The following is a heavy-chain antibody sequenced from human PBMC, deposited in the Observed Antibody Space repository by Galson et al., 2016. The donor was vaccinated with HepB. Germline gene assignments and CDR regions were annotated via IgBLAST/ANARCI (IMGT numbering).Heavy chain of an antibody. V-gene: IGHV4-4*02. CDR1: GDSMSSHDW. J-gene: IGHJ3*02. CDR3: ARALAVNCAFDI. D-gene: IGHD4-17*01. CDR2: IHPSGST. Sequence: SETLSLTCGVSGDSMSSHDWWSWIRQPPGKGLEWIGEIHPSGSTNSNPSLKSRVTISVDRSRKQFYLRLYSVTAADTAVYYCARALAVNCAFDIWGQGTMVTVSS.